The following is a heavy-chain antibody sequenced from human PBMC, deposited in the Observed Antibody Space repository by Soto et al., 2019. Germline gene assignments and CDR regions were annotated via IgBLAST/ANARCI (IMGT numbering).Heavy chain of an antibody. J-gene: IGHJ6*02. D-gene: IGHD6-13*01. CDR2: IDPSDSYT. V-gene: IGHV5-10-1*01. CDR1: GESFTSYW. CDR3: ARHGGYSSSSV. Sequence: PGASLKIPCQGYGESFTSYWISLVRQMPGKGLEWMGRIDPSDSYTNYSPSFQGHVTISADKSISTAYLQWSSLKASDTAMYYCARHGGYSSSSVWGQGTTGTVA.